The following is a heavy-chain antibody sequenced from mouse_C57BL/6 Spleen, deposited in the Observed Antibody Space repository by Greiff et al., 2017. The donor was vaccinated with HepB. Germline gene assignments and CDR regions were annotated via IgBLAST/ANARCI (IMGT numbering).Heavy chain of an antibody. CDR1: GYTFTSYW. CDR3: AIPRAVVADYYAMDY. V-gene: IGHV1-72*01. CDR2: IDPNSGGT. D-gene: IGHD1-1*01. Sequence: QVQLQQPGAELVKPGASVKLSCKASGYTFTSYWMHWVKQRPGRGLEWIGRIDPNSGGTKYNEKFKSKATLTVDKPSSTAYMQLSSLTSEDSAVYYCAIPRAVVADYYAMDYWGQGTSVTVSS. J-gene: IGHJ4*01.